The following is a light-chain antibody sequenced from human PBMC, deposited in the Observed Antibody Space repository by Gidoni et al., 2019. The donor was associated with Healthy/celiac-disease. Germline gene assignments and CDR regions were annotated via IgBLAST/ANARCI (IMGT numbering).Light chain of an antibody. J-gene: IGKJ5*01. V-gene: IGKV2-28*01. CDR1: QSLLHSNGYNY. CDR3: MQALQTPIT. CDR2: LGS. Sequence: DIVMTQSPLSLTVTPGELASISCRSSQSLLHSNGYNYLDWYLQKPGQSPQLLIYLGSNRASGVPDRFSGSGSGTDFTLKISRVEAEDVGVYYCMQALQTPITFGQXTRLEIK.